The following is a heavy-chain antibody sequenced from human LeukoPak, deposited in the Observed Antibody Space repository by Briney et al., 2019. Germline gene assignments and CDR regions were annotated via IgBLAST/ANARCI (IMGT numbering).Heavy chain of an antibody. CDR3: ARSKSGYYYTFDY. J-gene: IGHJ4*02. CDR2: IIPIFGTA. CDR1: GGTFSSYA. Sequence: ASVKVSCKASGGTFSSYAISRVRQAPGQGLEWMGRIIPIFGTANYAQKFQGRVTITTDESTSTAYMELSSLRSEDTAVYYCARSKSGYYYTFDYWGQGTLVTVSS. D-gene: IGHD3-22*01. V-gene: IGHV1-69*05.